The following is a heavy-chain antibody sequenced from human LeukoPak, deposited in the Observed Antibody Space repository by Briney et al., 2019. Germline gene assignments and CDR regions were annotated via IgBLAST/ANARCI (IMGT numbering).Heavy chain of an antibody. V-gene: IGHV1-18*01. D-gene: IGHD2-2*02. CDR1: GYTFTSYG. Sequence: ASVKVSCKASGYTFTSYGISWVRQAPGQGLEWMGWISAYNGNTNYAQKLQGRVTMTTDTSTSTAYMELRSLRSDDTAVYYCARGSIVVVPAAIGQSNWFDPWGQGTLVTVSS. CDR3: ARGSIVVVPAAIGQSNWFDP. CDR2: ISAYNGNT. J-gene: IGHJ5*02.